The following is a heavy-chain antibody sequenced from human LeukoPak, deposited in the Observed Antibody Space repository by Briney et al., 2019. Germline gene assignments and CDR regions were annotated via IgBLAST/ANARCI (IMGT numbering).Heavy chain of an antibody. V-gene: IGHV1-69*04. Sequence: ASVKVSCKASGGTFSSYAISWVRQAPGQGLEWMGRIIPILGIANYAQKFQGRVTITADKSTSTAYMELSSLRSEDTAVYYCANNGGYSSSDAFDIWGQGTMVTVSS. CDR1: GGTFSSYA. CDR2: IIPILGIA. CDR3: ANNGGYSSSDAFDI. J-gene: IGHJ3*02. D-gene: IGHD6-6*01.